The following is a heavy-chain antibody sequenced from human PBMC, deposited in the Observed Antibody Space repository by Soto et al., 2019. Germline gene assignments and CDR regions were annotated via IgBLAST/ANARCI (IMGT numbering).Heavy chain of an antibody. Sequence: PSETLSLTCAVSGGSISSGGYSWSWIRQPPGKGLEWIGYIYHSGSTYYNPSLKSRVTISVDRSKNQFSLKLSSVTAADTAVYYCARGGSLSRRSGYDQNWFDPWGQGTLVTVSS. V-gene: IGHV4-30-2*01. CDR2: IYHSGST. CDR1: GGSISSGGYS. J-gene: IGHJ5*02. D-gene: IGHD5-12*01. CDR3: ARGGSLSRRSGYDQNWFDP.